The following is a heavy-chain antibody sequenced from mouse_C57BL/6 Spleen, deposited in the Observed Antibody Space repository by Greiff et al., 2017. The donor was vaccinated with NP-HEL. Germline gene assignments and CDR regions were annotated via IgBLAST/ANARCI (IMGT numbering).Heavy chain of an antibody. CDR1: GYTFTSYW. CDR3: ARDGYYPYWYFDV. J-gene: IGHJ1*03. D-gene: IGHD2-3*01. V-gene: IGHV1-72*01. Sequence: QVHVKQPGAELVKPGASVKLSCKASGYTFTSYWMHWVKQRPGRGLEWIGRIDPNSGGTKYNEKFKSKATLTVDKPSSTAYMQLSSLTSEDSAVYYCARDGYYPYWYFDVWGTGTTVTVSS. CDR2: IDPNSGGT.